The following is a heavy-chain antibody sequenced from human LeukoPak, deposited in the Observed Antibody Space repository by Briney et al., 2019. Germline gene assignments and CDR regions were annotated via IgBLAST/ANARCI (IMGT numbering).Heavy chain of an antibody. D-gene: IGHD6-13*01. Sequence: GGSLRLSCAASGFTFSSYSMNWVRQAPGKGLEWVSSISSSSSYIYYADSVKGRFTISRDNTKNSLYLQMNSLRAEDTAVYYCARGPLAAAGDYWGQGTLVTVSS. CDR3: ARGPLAAAGDY. V-gene: IGHV3-21*01. CDR2: ISSSSSYI. J-gene: IGHJ4*02. CDR1: GFTFSSYS.